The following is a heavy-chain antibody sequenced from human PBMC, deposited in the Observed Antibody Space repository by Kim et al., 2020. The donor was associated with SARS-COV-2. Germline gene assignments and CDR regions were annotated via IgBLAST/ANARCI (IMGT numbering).Heavy chain of an antibody. J-gene: IGHJ6*03. CDR1: GFTFGSYG. CDR3: VREGWNRDYYYYHMDV. D-gene: IGHD1-1*01. V-gene: IGHV3-48*03. CDR2: ITGSGSTI. Sequence: GGSLRLSCAASGFTFGSYGMNWVRQAPGKGLEWVSFITGSGSTIDYADSVQGRFTISRDNAKSSVYLQMNSLRAEDTATYYCVREGWNRDYYYYHMDVWGNGTTVTVSS.